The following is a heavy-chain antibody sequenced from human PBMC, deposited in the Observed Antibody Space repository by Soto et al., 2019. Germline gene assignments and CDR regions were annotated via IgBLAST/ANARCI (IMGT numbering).Heavy chain of an antibody. J-gene: IGHJ3*01. Sequence: EVQLVDSGGGLVQPGGSLRLSCAASEFTFRSYWMHWVGQSPGKGLVWVSRISGDGSSTTYADSVTGRFTIPRHNAKNAVYLQMDSLRAEDTAVYYCARSLPGNYGAFARWGQGNMVTVSS. CDR1: EFTFRSYW. CDR2: ISGDGSST. CDR3: ARSLPGNYGAFAR. D-gene: IGHD1-1*01. V-gene: IGHV3-74*01.